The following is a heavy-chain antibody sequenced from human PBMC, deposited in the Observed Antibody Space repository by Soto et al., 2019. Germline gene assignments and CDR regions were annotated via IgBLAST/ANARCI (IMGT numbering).Heavy chain of an antibody. CDR1: GGSLSGYY. J-gene: IGHJ4*02. CDR2: IKEGGRT. D-gene: IGHD5-12*01. CDR3: ARGQEGVVATH. V-gene: IGHV4-34*01. Sequence: QVQLQQWGAGLLKPSETLSLNCAINGGSLSGYYWSWIRQPPGKGLEWIGEIKEGGRTNYSPSLTSRATITSDTSNNQFSLRLYSVTAADTGVYYCARGQEGVVATHWDQGTLVTVSS.